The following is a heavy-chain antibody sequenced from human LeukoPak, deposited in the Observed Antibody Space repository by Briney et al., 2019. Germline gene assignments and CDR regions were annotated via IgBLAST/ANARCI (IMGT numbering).Heavy chain of an antibody. J-gene: IGHJ5*02. CDR2: KYWSGTS. CDR1: GDSMENHY. V-gene: IGHV4-59*11. CDR3: ARGGVQLWTDRELDL. D-gene: IGHD1-1*01. Sequence: SETLSLSCNVSGDSMENHYWSWIRQPPGKGLEWIGYKYWSGTSNYNPSLKGRVTISGGTCNNQVSLKRTSVTAADTAVYYCARGGVQLWTDRELDLWGQGTLVTVSS.